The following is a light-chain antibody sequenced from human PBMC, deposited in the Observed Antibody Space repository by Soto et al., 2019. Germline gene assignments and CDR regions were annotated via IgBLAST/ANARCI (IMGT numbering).Light chain of an antibody. Sequence: EIVMTQSPATLSVSPGERATLSCRASQSVSGNLAWYQQKPGQAPRLLIYGASTRATGLPARFSGSGSGTEFTLTISSLQSEHFALYYCQQYDHWPFTFGPGTKVDIK. J-gene: IGKJ3*01. CDR3: QQYDHWPFT. V-gene: IGKV3-15*01. CDR2: GAS. CDR1: QSVSGN.